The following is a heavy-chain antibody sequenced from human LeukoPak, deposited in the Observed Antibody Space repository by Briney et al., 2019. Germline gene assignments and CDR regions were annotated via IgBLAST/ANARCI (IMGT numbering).Heavy chain of an antibody. Sequence: PGGSLKLSCAASGLTFNSYAMRWVRQAPGKGPEWVSGISGNGGSTYYADFVKGRFTLSRDNSKNTLYLQMNSLRAEDTAVYYCARWVCSSTSCYYFDYWGQGTLVIVSS. D-gene: IGHD2-2*01. CDR3: ARWVCSSTSCYYFDY. CDR2: ISGNGGST. CDR1: GLTFNSYA. V-gene: IGHV3-23*01. J-gene: IGHJ4*02.